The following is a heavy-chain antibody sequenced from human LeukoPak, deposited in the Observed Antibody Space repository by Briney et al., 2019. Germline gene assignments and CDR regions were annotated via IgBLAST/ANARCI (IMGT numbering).Heavy chain of an antibody. Sequence: GGSLRLSCATSGFTFSSYSMTWVRQAPGKGLEWVSSISSSSSFIFYANSVKGRFTISRDNAKISLYLQINGLRAEDTAVYYCARGNYGDFTLHYGLDVWGQGTTVTVSS. CDR2: ISSSSSFI. CDR3: ARGNYGDFTLHYGLDV. D-gene: IGHD4-17*01. V-gene: IGHV3-21*01. J-gene: IGHJ6*02. CDR1: GFTFSSYS.